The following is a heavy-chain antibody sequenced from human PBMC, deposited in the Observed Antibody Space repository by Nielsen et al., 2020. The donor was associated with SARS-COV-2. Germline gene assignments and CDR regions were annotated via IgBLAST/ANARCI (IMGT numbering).Heavy chain of an antibody. J-gene: IGHJ4*02. Sequence: VQVSCKASGYTFPAYAIHWVRQDPGQRLEWMGWINSDSGNTKYSQKFRGRVTITRDTSASTAYMELSGLSSEDTAVYYCARSRGCSATSCFFDYWGQGALVTVSS. CDR1: GYTFPAYA. V-gene: IGHV1-3*04. D-gene: IGHD2-2*01. CDR2: INSDSGNT. CDR3: ARSRGCSATSCFFDY.